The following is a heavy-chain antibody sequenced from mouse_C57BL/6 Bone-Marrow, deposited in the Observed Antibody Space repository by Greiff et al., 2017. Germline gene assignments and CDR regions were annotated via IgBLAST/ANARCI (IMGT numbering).Heavy chain of an antibody. Sequence: VQLQQPGAELVKPGASVKMSCTASGYTFTSYWMTWVKQRPGQGLEWIGDIYPGSGNTYYHEKFQGKATMTADTSSSTAYLQLSSLTSEDSAVYYSAREIYYGNYNFDYWGQGTTLTVSS. V-gene: IGHV1-55*01. CDR2: IYPGSGNT. CDR3: AREIYYGNYNFDY. J-gene: IGHJ2*01. CDR1: GYTFTSYW. D-gene: IGHD2-1*01.